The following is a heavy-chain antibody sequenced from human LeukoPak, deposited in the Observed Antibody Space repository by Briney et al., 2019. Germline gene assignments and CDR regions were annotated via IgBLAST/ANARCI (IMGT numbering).Heavy chain of an antibody. J-gene: IGHJ4*02. V-gene: IGHV4-59*01. D-gene: IGHD4-11*01. Sequence: SETLSLTCTFSGCSIISFYWSWLRQPPSKGLEWIGYIHYSGSTIYNPSLKSRVTTSVDTSKNHFSLKLAAVTPASTADYFFSPRDTPDFYTNSKFAWLDYWGQGIQVTVSS. CDR1: GCSIISFY. CDR2: IHYSGST. CDR3: SPRDTPDFYTNSKFAWLDY.